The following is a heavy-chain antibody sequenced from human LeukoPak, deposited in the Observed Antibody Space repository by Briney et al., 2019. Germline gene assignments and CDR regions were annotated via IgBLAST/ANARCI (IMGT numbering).Heavy chain of an antibody. D-gene: IGHD5-24*01. V-gene: IGHV3-21*01. Sequence: GGSLSLSCAASGFTFSSYNMNWVRQAPGKGLEWVSSISSSSYIYYADSVKGRFTISRDNAKNSLYLQMNSLRAEDTAVYYCARDRGDGYNDYWGQGTLVTVSS. CDR3: ARDRGDGYNDY. J-gene: IGHJ4*02. CDR1: GFTFSSYN. CDR2: ISSSSYI.